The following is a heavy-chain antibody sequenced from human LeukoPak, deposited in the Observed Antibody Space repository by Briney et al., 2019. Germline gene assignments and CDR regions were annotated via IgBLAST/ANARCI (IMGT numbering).Heavy chain of an antibody. D-gene: IGHD6-19*01. CDR3: ARRLIAVAGNSDAFDI. V-gene: IGHV3-7*01. CDR2: IKQDGSEK. J-gene: IGHJ3*02. Sequence: GGSLRLSCAASGFTFSSHWMSWVRQAPGKGLEWVANIKQDGSEKYYVDSVKGRFTISRDNAKNSLYLQMNSLRAEDTAVYYCARRLIAVAGNSDAFDIWGQGTMVTVSS. CDR1: GFTFSSHW.